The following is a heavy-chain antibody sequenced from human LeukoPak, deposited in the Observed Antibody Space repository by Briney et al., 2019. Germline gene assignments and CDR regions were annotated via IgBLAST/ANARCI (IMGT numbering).Heavy chain of an antibody. CDR3: ARGGGLDV. Sequence: GGSLRLSCAASGFTFSSYWMSWVRQAPGKGLEWVANINKDGGEKYYADSVKGRFTISRDNAKNSLYLQMNSLRADDTAVYFCARGGGLDVWGQGATVTVSS. D-gene: IGHD3-16*01. V-gene: IGHV3-7*03. CDR1: GFTFSSYW. J-gene: IGHJ6*02. CDR2: INKDGGEK.